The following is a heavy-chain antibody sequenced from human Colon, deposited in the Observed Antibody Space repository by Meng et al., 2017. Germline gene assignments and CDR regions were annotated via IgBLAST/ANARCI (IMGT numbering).Heavy chain of an antibody. CDR2: IYYSENT. V-gene: IGHV4-31*03. Sequence: QVQMQESGPGLVKASETLSLTCSVSGASIRGGGYYWSWIRQVPGKGLDLIGYIYYSENTYYKPSLQSRAIISVDTSKNEFSLRLSSVSAADTAVYYCARRYGSGTYPFDFWGQGILVTVSS. CDR1: GASIRGGGYY. D-gene: IGHD3-10*01. J-gene: IGHJ4*02. CDR3: ARRYGSGTYPFDF.